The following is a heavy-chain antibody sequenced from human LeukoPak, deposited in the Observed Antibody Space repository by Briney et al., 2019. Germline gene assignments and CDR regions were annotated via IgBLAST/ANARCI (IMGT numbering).Heavy chain of an antibody. V-gene: IGHV4-59*08. CDR2: VYYTGTT. J-gene: IGHJ4*02. Sequence: KTSETLSLTCAVSGGSIRSYYWSWIRQPPGKGLEWIGYVYYTGTTNYNPSLKSRVTMSVDTSRNQFSLKLTSVTAADTAIYYCANSITSSGAAYWGPGTLVTVSS. CDR1: GGSIRSYY. CDR3: ANSITSSGAAY. D-gene: IGHD4/OR15-4a*01.